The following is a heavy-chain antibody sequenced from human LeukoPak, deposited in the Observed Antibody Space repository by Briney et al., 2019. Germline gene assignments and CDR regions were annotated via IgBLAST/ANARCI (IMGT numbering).Heavy chain of an antibody. CDR3: ARGSYGDYYFDY. CDR2: IYSGGST. V-gene: IGHV3-53*01. J-gene: IGHJ4*02. Sequence: GRSLRLSCAASGFTVSSNYMSWVRQAPGKGLEWVSVIYSGGSTYYADSVKGRFTISRDNSKNTLYLQMNSLRAEDTAVYYCARGSYGDYYFDYWGQGTLVTVSS. CDR1: GFTVSSNY. D-gene: IGHD4-17*01.